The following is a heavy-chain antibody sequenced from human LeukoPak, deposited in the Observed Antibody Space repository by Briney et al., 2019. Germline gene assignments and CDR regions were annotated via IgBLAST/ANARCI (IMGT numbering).Heavy chain of an antibody. D-gene: IGHD2-21*01. CDR2: IYSGGST. CDR1: GFTISSNY. J-gene: IGHJ6*02. V-gene: IGHV3-66*01. CDR3: AASGDRPAYYYGMDG. Sequence: PGGSLRLSCAASGFTISSNYMSWVRQAPGKGLEWVSDIYSGGSTYYTDSVKGRFTISRDNSKNTLYLQMNTLRAEDTAVYYCAASGDRPAYYYGMDGWGQGTTVTVSS.